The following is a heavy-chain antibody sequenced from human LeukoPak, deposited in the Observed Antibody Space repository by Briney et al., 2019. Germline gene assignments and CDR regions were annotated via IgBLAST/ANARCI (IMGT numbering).Heavy chain of an antibody. J-gene: IGHJ3*02. CDR1: GDSVSKNA. D-gene: IGHD3/OR15-3a*01. CDR2: TYYNSKWYN. CDR3: ARGWTRDGFNI. V-gene: IGHV6-1*01. Sequence: SQTLSLTCVISGDSVSKNAWNWVRQTPSGGLECLGRTYYNSKWYNDYAESVKSRISISPDTSKNQFSLQLNSVTPEDTAVYYCARGWTRDGFNIWSQGTMVTVSS.